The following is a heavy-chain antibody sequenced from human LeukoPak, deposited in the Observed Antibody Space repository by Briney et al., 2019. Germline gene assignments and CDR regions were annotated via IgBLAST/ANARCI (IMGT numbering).Heavy chain of an antibody. CDR2: IIPIFGTA. Sequence: SVKVSCKASGYTFTSYGISWARQAPGQGLEWMGGIIPIFGTANYAQKFQGRVTITADESTSTAYMELSSLRSEDTAVYYCARGVAATGAFDIWGQGTMVTVSS. J-gene: IGHJ3*02. D-gene: IGHD2-21*01. V-gene: IGHV1-69*13. CDR3: ARGVAATGAFDI. CDR1: GYTFTSYG.